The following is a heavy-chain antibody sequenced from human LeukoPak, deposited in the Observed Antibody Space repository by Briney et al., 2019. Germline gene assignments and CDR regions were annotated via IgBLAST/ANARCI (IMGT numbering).Heavy chain of an antibody. CDR3: TAGVTIFGVGLNYYMDV. J-gene: IGHJ6*03. V-gene: IGHV1-69*06. Sequence: GASVKVSCKASGGTFSSYAISWVRQAPGQGLEWMGGIIPIFGTANYAQKFQGRVTITADKSTSTAYMELSSLRSEDTAVYYCTAGVTIFGVGLNYYMDVWGKGTTVTVSS. CDR1: GGTFSSYA. CDR2: IIPIFGTA. D-gene: IGHD3-3*01.